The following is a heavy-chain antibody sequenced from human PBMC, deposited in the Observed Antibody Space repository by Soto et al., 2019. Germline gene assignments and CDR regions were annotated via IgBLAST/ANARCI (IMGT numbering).Heavy chain of an antibody. Sequence: XSGKVCCKGSGYTFTYYFIHWVRQAPGQGFEWMGWINPNSRGTNYAPKFQGRVTMTRDTSNSTAYMELRGLRSDDTAVYYCARVTLKAGNWFDLWGQGTLVTVSS. CDR3: ARVTLKAGNWFDL. V-gene: IGHV1-2*02. J-gene: IGHJ5*02. CDR1: GYTFTYYF. CDR2: INPNSRGT.